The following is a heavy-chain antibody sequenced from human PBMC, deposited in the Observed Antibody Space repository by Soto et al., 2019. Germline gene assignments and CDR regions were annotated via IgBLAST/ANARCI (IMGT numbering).Heavy chain of an antibody. D-gene: IGHD3-16*01. CDR3: ARSGDYIGGRSVYFDY. Sequence: GESLKISCKGSGYSFTSYWIGWVRQMPGKGLEWMGIIYPGDSDTRYSPSFQGQVTISADKSISTAYLQWSSLKASDTAMYYCARSGDYIGGRSVYFDYWGRGTLVTVSS. CDR1: GYSFTSYW. V-gene: IGHV5-51*01. J-gene: IGHJ4*02. CDR2: IYPGDSDT.